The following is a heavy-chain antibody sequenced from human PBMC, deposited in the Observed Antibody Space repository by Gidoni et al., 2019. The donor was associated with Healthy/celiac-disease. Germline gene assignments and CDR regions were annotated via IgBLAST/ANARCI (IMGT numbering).Heavy chain of an antibody. CDR1: GGSFSGYY. V-gene: IGHV4-34*01. CDR3: ARDQTIRLRWQLGPYFQH. Sequence: QVQLQQWGAGLLKPSETLSLTCAVYGGSFSGYYWSWIRQPPGKGLEWIGEINHSGSTNYNPSLKSRVTISVDTSKNQFSLKLSSVTAADTAVYYCARDQTIRLRWQLGPYFQHWGQGTLVTVSS. J-gene: IGHJ1*01. D-gene: IGHD4-17*01. CDR2: INHSGST.